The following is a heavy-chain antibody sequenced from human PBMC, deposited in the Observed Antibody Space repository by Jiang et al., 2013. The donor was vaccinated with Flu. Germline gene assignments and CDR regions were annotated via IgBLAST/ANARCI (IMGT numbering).Heavy chain of an antibody. CDR2: YPGDSDT. V-gene: IGHV5-51*01. J-gene: IGHJ3*02. CDR3: ARLSSGLARVMVGAFDI. Sequence: YPGDSDTRYSPSFQGQVTISADKSISTAYLQWSSLKASDTAMYYCARLSSGLARVMVGAFDIWGQGTMVTISS. D-gene: IGHD3-10*01.